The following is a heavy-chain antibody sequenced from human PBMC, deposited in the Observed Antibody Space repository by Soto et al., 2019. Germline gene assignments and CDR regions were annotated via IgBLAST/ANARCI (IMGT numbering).Heavy chain of an antibody. J-gene: IGHJ6*02. Sequence: QVQLVQSGAEVKKPGSSVKVSCKASGGTFSSYAISWVRQAPGQGLDWMGGIIPIFGTANYAQKFQGRVTITADESTRTAYRELSILRYADTAVYYCARAGVYGSESYYNRGGDYYFYGMDVWGQGTTVTVSS. CDR3: ARAGVYGSESYYNRGGDYYFYGMDV. D-gene: IGHD3-10*01. CDR2: IIPIFGTA. V-gene: IGHV1-69*01. CDR1: GGTFSSYA.